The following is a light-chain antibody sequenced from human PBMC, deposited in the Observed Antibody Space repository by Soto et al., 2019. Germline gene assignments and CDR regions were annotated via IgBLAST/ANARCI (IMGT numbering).Light chain of an antibody. V-gene: IGKV3-15*01. CDR1: QSVSRN. J-gene: IGKJ1*01. CDR3: HQYNQWPRT. CDR2: GAS. Sequence: IMMTQSPATLSVSPGDRATLSCRASQSVSRNLAWYQQKPGQAPRLLIYGASTRATGIPARFSGSGSGTEFSLTIGSLQSEDFAVYYCHQYNQWPRTFGQGTKVDI.